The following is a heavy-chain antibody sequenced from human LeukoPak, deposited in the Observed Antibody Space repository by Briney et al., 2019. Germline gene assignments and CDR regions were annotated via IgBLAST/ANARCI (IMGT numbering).Heavy chain of an antibody. CDR2: IYHSGST. CDR1: GVSISSSNW. CDR3: ARSSPLPATYGMDV. D-gene: IGHD1-26*01. J-gene: IGHJ6*02. V-gene: IGHV4-4*02. Sequence: PSGTLSLTCAVSGVSISSSNWWSWVRQPPGKGLEWIGEIYHSGSTNYNPSLKSRVTISVDKSKNQFSLRLTSVTAADTAMYYCARSSPLPATYGMDVWGQGTTVTVSS.